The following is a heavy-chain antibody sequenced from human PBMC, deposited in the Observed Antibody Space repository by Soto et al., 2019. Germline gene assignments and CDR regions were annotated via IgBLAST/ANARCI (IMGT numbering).Heavy chain of an antibody. Sequence: QVQLQESGPGLVKPSQTLSLTCTVSGGSISSGGYYWSWIRQHPGKGLEWIGYIYYSGSTYYNPSLKSRVTISVDTSKNQFSLKLSSVTAADTAVYYCARMESSTTGTKCFDYWGQGTLVTVSS. CDR1: GGSISSGGYY. J-gene: IGHJ4*02. V-gene: IGHV4-31*03. CDR3: ARMESSTTGTKCFDY. D-gene: IGHD1-1*01. CDR2: IYYSGST.